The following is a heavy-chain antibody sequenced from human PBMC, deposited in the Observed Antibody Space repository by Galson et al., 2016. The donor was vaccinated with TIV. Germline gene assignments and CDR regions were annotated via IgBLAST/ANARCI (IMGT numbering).Heavy chain of an antibody. CDR2: ISNGGSTT. CDR3: ARAVTMRVADYYYGMDV. V-gene: IGHV3-11*04. D-gene: IGHD3-3*01. CDR1: GFTFTEYY. J-gene: IGHJ6*02. Sequence: SLRLSCAVSGFTFTEYYMNWIRRTPGKGLEWVSYISNGGSTTYYADFVKGRFTVSRDNAKSSLYLHMNSLRAEDTGVYYCARAVTMRVADYYYGMDVWGQGTTVTVAS.